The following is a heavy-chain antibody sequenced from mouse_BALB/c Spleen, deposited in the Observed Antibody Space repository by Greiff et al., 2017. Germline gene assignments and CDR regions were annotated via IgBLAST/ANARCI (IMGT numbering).Heavy chain of an antibody. V-gene: IGHV1S81*02. CDR2: INPSNGRT. Sequence: VQLQQPGAELVKPGASVKLSCKASGYTFTSYWMHWVKQRPGQGLEWIGEINPSNGRTNYNEKFKSKATLTVDKSSSTAYMQLSSLTSEDSAVYYCARRDFGTGFAYWGQGTLVTVSA. D-gene: IGHD4-1*01. CDR3: ARRDFGTGFAY. J-gene: IGHJ3*01. CDR1: GYTFTSYW.